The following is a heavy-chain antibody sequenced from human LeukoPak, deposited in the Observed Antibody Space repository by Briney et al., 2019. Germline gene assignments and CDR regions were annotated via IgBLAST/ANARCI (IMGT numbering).Heavy chain of an antibody. Sequence: SSETLSLTCTVSGGSINSNSYYWGWIRQPPGKGLEWIGSIYYSGSTYYNPSLKSRVTISVDTSKNQFSLKLSSVTAADTAVYYCARVFATEDRPAGGLAAAGSVPNWGQGTLVTVSS. D-gene: IGHD6-13*01. J-gene: IGHJ4*02. CDR3: ARVFATEDRPAGGLAAAGSVPN. CDR2: IYYSGST. V-gene: IGHV4-39*07. CDR1: GGSINSNSYY.